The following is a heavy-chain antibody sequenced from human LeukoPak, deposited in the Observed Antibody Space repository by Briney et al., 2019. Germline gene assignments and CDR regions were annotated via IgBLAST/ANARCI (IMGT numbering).Heavy chain of an antibody. CDR2: IYYSGST. CDR1: GGSISSYY. D-gene: IGHD2-15*01. V-gene: IGHV4-59*08. Sequence: PSETLSLTCTVSGGSISSYYWSWIRQPPGKGLEWIGYIYYSGSTNYNPSLKSRVTISVDTSKNQFSLKLSSVTAADTAVYYCAGTYCSGGSCYSGWFGPWGQGTLVTVSS. J-gene: IGHJ5*02. CDR3: AGTYCSGGSCYSGWFGP.